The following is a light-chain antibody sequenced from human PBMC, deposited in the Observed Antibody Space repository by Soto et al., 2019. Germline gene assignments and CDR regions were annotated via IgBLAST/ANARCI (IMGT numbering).Light chain of an antibody. Sequence: DIVMTQSPDSLALSLGERATINCKSSQSILYASTNNNHLAWYQQKPGQPPKLLINWASARESGVPDRFSGSGSETDLTLTISSLQAEDVAVYYCHQYYSDRRTFGQGTRLEIK. CDR2: WAS. V-gene: IGKV4-1*01. J-gene: IGKJ2*01. CDR3: HQYYSDRRT. CDR1: QSILYASTNNNH.